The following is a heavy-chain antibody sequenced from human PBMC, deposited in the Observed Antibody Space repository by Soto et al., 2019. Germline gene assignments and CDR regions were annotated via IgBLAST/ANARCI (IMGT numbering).Heavy chain of an antibody. Sequence: GGSLRLSCAASGFTFSSYWMTWVRQAPGKGLEWVANIKLDGSEKYYVDSVKGRFTISRDNAKKSLYLQMNSLRAEDTAVYYCARGDGSGGYDYYYGTDVWGQGTTVTVSS. CDR2: IKLDGSEK. CDR3: ARGDGSGGYDYYYGTDV. D-gene: IGHD3-10*01. V-gene: IGHV3-7*04. CDR1: GFTFSSYW. J-gene: IGHJ6*02.